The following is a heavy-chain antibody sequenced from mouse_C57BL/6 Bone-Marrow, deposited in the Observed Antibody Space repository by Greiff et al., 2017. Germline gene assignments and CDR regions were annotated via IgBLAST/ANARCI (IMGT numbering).Heavy chain of an antibody. CDR1: GYTFTDYY. CDR3: ARGGYYSNYDYWYFDV. J-gene: IGHJ1*03. V-gene: IGHV1-76*01. D-gene: IGHD2-5*01. CDR2: IYPGSGNT. Sequence: VQLVESGAELVRPGASVKLSCKASGYTFTDYYINWVKQRPGQGLEWIARIYPGSGNTYYNEKFKGKATLTAEKSSSTAYMQLSSLTSEDSAVYFCARGGYYSNYDYWYFDVWGTGTTVTVSS.